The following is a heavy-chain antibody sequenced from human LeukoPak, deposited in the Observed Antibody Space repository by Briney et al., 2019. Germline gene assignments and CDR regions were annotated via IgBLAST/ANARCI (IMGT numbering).Heavy chain of an antibody. CDR2: ISYDGSNK. D-gene: IGHD5-24*01. V-gene: IGHV3-30*18. Sequence: GGSLRLSCAASGFTFSSYGMHWVRQAPGKGLEWVAVISYDGSNKYYADSVKGRFTISRDNSKNTLYLQMNSLRAEDTAVYYCAKDRGGYNFSLDYWGQGTLVTVSS. CDR3: AKDRGGYNFSLDY. J-gene: IGHJ4*02. CDR1: GFTFSSYG.